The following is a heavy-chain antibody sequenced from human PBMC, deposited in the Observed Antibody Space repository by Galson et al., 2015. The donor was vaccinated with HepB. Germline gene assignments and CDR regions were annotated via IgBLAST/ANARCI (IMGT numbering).Heavy chain of an antibody. Sequence: PALVKPTQTLTLTCTFSGFSLSTSGMCVSWIRQPPGKALEWLARIDWDDDKYYSTSLKTRLTISKDTSKNQVVLTMTNMGPVDTATYYCARITGAGRSPLGYSSSDVYYYYGMDVWGQGTTVTVSS. D-gene: IGHD6-13*01. V-gene: IGHV2-70*11. CDR1: GFSLSTSGMC. CDR3: ARITGAGRSPLGYSSSDVYYYYGMDV. CDR2: IDWDDDK. J-gene: IGHJ6*02.